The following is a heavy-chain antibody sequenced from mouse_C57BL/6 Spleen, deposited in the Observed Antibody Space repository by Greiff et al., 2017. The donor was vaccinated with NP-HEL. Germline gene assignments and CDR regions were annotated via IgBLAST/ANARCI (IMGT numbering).Heavy chain of an antibody. V-gene: IGHV1-80*01. CDR2: IYPGDGDT. Sequence: VQLQESGAELVTPGASVKISCKASGYAFSSYWMNWVKQRPGKGLEWIGQIYPGDGDTNYNGKFKGKATLTADKSSSTAYMQLSSLTSEDSAVYFCARDSNDEKGYYFDYWGQGTTLTVSS. CDR3: ARDSNDEKGYYFDY. D-gene: IGHD2-12*01. CDR1: GYAFSSYW. J-gene: IGHJ2*01.